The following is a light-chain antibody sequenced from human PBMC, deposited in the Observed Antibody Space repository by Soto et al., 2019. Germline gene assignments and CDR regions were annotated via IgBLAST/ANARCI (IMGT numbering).Light chain of an antibody. V-gene: IGKV1-5*03. J-gene: IGKJ1*01. CDR2: KAS. Sequence: DIQMTQSPSTLSGSVGDRVTITCRASQTISSWLAWYQQKPGKAPKLLIYKASTLKSGVPSRFSGSGSGTEITPTISSLQPDDFATYYSQHYNSYSEAFGQGTKVELK. CDR1: QTISSW. CDR3: QHYNSYSEA.